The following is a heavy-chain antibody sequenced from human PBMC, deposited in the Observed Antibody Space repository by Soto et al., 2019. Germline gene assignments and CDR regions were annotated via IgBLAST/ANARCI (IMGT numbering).Heavy chain of an antibody. CDR2: ISYDGSNK. J-gene: IGHJ6*02. Sequence: QVQLVESGGGVVQPGRSLRLSCAASGFTFSSYGMHWVRQAPGKGLEWVAVISYDGSNKYYADSVKGRFTISRDNSKNTLYLQMNCRRAEDTAVYYCAKDGVPTANYYYYGMEVWGQGTTVTVSS. V-gene: IGHV3-30*18. D-gene: IGHD3-16*01. CDR1: GFTFSSYG. CDR3: AKDGVPTANYYYYGMEV.